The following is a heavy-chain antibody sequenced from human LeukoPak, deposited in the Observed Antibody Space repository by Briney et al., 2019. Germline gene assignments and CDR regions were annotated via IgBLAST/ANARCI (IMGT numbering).Heavy chain of an antibody. J-gene: IGHJ4*02. D-gene: IGHD3-16*02. CDR3: ARGGHYDNLWGRYRQKDGFDY. V-gene: IGHV3-7*01. CDR1: GFTFTTYW. CDR2: INQDGTEK. Sequence: GESLRLSCAASGFTFTTYWMSRVRQLPGKGLEWVANINQDGTEKYYVDSVKGRFTISRDNAKNSLCLQMNSLRAEDTAVYFCARGGHYDNLWGRYRQKDGFDYWGQGTLVTVSS.